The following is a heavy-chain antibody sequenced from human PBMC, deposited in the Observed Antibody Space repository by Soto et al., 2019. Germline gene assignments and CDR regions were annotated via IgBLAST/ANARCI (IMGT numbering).Heavy chain of an antibody. D-gene: IGHD3-16*02. Sequence: ASVKVSSKASGYTFTSYDINWVRQATGQGLEWMGWMNPNSGNTGYAQKFQGRVTMTRNTSISTAYMELSSLRSEDTAVYYCAIEIMITFGGVLVGFDPWGQGTLVTVSS. V-gene: IGHV1-8*01. CDR1: GYTFTSYD. J-gene: IGHJ5*02. CDR3: AIEIMITFGGVLVGFDP. CDR2: MNPNSGNT.